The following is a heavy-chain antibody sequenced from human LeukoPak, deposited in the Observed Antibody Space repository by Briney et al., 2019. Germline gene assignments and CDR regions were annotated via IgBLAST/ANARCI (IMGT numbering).Heavy chain of an antibody. D-gene: IGHD3-10*01. CDR2: IKQGGSEK. CDR3: ARDHDNGSGSSLFDY. V-gene: IGHV3-7*01. CDR1: GFTFSSYW. Sequence: PGGSLRLSCAASGFTFSSYWMSWVRQAPGKGLEWVANIKQGGSEKYYVDSVKGRFTISRDNAKNSLYLQMNSLRAEDTAVYYCARDHDNGSGSSLFDYWGQGTLVTVSS. J-gene: IGHJ4*02.